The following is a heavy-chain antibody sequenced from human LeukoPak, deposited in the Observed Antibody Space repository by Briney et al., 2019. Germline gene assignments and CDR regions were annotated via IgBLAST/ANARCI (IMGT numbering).Heavy chain of an antibody. V-gene: IGHV1-8*03. CDR3: ARTTSMTASAYDY. Sequence: ASVKVSCKASGYTFTNYHINWVRQASGQGLEWMTWINPDTGDKGYARKFQDRVTITTYTSISTAYMELSSLSSEDTAMYFCARTTSMTASAYDYWGQGTLVTVSS. J-gene: IGHJ4*02. CDR2: INPDTGDK. CDR1: GYTFTNYH. D-gene: IGHD2-21*02.